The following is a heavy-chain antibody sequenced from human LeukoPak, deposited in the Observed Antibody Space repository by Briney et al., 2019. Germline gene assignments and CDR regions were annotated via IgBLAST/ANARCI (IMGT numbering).Heavy chain of an antibody. J-gene: IGHJ4*02. CDR2: INHSGST. CDR3: ARGDTVVTPGY. CDR1: GGSFSGYY. D-gene: IGHD2-21*02. Sequence: PSETLSLTCAVYGGSFSGYYWSWIRQPPGKGLEWIGEINHSGSTYYNPSLKSRVTISVDTSKNQFSLKLSSVTAADTAVYYCARGDTVVTPGYWGQGTLVTVSS. V-gene: IGHV4-34*09.